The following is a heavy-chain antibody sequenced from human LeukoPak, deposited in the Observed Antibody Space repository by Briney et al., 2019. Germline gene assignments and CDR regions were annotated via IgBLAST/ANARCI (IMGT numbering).Heavy chain of an antibody. CDR3: ARGGVAAKYYFDY. D-gene: IGHD3-10*01. V-gene: IGHV4-59*01. CDR1: GGSISSYY. CDR2: IYSSGST. J-gene: IGHJ4*02. Sequence: PSETLSLTCTVSGGSISSYYWNWVRQPPGKGLEWIGNIYSSGSTDYNPSLKSRVTISLDTSKFQFSLRLNSVTAADTAVYYCARGGVAAKYYFDYWGPGTLVTVSS.